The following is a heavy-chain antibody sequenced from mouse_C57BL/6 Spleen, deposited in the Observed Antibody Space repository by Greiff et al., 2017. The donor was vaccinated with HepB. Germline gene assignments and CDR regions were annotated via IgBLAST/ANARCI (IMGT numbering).Heavy chain of an antibody. D-gene: IGHD3-3*01. J-gene: IGHJ4*01. Sequence: QVQLQQPGAELVRPGSSVKLSCKASGYTFTSYWMHWVKQRPIQGLEWIGNIDPSDSETHYNQKFKDKATLTVDKSSSTAYMQLSSLTSEDSAVYYCARVELESYYAMDYWGQGTSVTVSS. V-gene: IGHV1-52*01. CDR1: GYTFTSYW. CDR3: ARVELESYYAMDY. CDR2: IDPSDSET.